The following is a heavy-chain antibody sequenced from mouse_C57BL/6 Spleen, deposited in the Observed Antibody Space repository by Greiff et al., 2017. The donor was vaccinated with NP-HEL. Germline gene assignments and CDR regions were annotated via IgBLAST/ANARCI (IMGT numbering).Heavy chain of an antibody. CDR1: GYTFTDYN. D-gene: IGHD1-1*01. Sequence: EVQLQESGPELVKPGASVKIPCKASGYTFTDYNMDWVKQSHGKSLEWIGDINPNNGGTIYNQKFKGKATLTVDKSSSTAYMELRSLTSEDTAVYYCARSDYYGSSQFDDWGQGTTLTVSS. J-gene: IGHJ2*01. CDR2: INPNNGGT. V-gene: IGHV1-18*01. CDR3: ARSDYYGSSQFDD.